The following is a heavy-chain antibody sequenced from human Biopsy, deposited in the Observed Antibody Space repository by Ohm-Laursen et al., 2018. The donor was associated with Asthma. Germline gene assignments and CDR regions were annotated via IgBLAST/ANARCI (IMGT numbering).Heavy chain of an antibody. D-gene: IGHD3-10*01. CDR2: ISVYNGNT. CDR3: ARAVDYSHYYGIDV. J-gene: IGHJ6*02. CDR1: GYTFNSAG. Sequence: SVKVSCKTSGYTFNSAGITWVRQAPGQGLEWMGWISVYNGNTKVAQKLQDRVTMITDTSTSTAYMELRSLRSDDTAVYFCARAVDYSHYYGIDVWGQGTTVTASS. V-gene: IGHV1-18*01.